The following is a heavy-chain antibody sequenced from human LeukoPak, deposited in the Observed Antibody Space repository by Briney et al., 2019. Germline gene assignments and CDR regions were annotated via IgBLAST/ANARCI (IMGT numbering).Heavy chain of an antibody. CDR2: IYYSGST. J-gene: IGHJ4*02. CDR1: GGSISSYY. D-gene: IGHD3-16*02. Sequence: PSETLSLTCTVSGGSISSYYWSWIRQPPGKGLEWIGYIYYSGSTNYNPSLKSRVTISVDTSKNQFSLKLSSVTAADTAVYYCARYVWGSYPTFEDYWGQGTLVTVCS. CDR3: ARYVWGSYPTFEDY. V-gene: IGHV4-59*01.